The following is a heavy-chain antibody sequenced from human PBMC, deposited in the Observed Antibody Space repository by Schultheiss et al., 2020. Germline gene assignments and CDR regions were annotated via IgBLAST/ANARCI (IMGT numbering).Heavy chain of an antibody. CDR1: GGSISSSSYY. CDR3: ARVRSSSVFDY. J-gene: IGHJ4*02. Sequence: SETLSLTCTVSGGSISSSSYYWSWIRQPAGKGLEWIGRIYTSGSTNYNPSLKSRVTMSVDTSKNQFSLKLSSVTAADTAVYYCARVRSSSVFDYWGRGSLVTVSS. V-gene: IGHV4-61*02. CDR2: IYTSGST. D-gene: IGHD6-13*01.